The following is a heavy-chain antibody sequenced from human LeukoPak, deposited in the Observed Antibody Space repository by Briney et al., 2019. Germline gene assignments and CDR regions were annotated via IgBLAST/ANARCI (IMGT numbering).Heavy chain of an antibody. CDR2: IPYGGSNK. J-gene: IGHJ4*02. CDR1: GFTFSSYA. Sequence: GRTLRLSCAAPGFTFSSYAMHWVRQAPGKGLEWVALIPYGGSNKYYADSVKGRFTVSRDNSKNTLYLQMNSLRAEDTAVYYCVRGAYSSSWLNFDYWGQGTLVTVSS. CDR3: VRGAYSSSWLNFDY. V-gene: IGHV3-30*04. D-gene: IGHD6-13*01.